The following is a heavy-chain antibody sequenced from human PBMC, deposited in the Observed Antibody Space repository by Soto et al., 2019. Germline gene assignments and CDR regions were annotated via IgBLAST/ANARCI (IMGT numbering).Heavy chain of an antibody. V-gene: IGHV1-69*02. J-gene: IGHJ6*03. Sequence: ASVKVSCKASGGTFSSYTISWVRQAPGQGLEWMGRIIPILGIANYAQRFQGRVTITADTSKNQFSLQLNSVTPEDTAVYYCARGLKRITMVRGVPQERNYYYYYMDVWGKGTTVTVSS. CDR1: GGTFSSYT. D-gene: IGHD3-10*01. CDR3: ARGLKRITMVRGVPQERNYYYYYMDV. CDR2: IIPILGIA.